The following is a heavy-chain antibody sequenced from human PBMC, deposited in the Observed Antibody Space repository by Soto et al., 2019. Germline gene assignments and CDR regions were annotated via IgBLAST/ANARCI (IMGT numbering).Heavy chain of an antibody. D-gene: IGHD6-19*01. CDR1: GFTFSSYG. V-gene: IGHV3-33*01. J-gene: IGHJ4*02. CDR3: ARDCAGYSSGWYQRGGFDY. Sequence: QVQLVESGGGVVQPGRSLRLSCAASGFTFSSYGMHWVRQAPGKGLEWVAVIWYDGSNKYYADSVKGRFTISRDNSKNTLYLQMTSLIAEDTAVYYCARDCAGYSSGWYQRGGFDYWGQGTLVTVSS. CDR2: IWYDGSNK.